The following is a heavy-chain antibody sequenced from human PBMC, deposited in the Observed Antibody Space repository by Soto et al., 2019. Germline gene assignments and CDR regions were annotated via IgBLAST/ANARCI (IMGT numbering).Heavy chain of an antibody. D-gene: IGHD2-8*01. CDR2: IYYSGST. CDR1: GGSISSSSYY. V-gene: IGHV4-39*01. J-gene: IGHJ5*02. CDR3: ARSYCTNGVCFALNWFDP. Sequence: SETLSLTCTVSGGSISSSSYYWGWIRQPPGKGLEWIGSIYYSGSTYYNPSLKSRVTISVDTSKNQFSLKLSSVTAADTAVYYCARSYCTNGVCFALNWFDPWGQGT.